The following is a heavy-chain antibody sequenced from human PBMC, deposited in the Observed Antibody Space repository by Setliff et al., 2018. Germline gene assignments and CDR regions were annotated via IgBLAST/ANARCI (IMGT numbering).Heavy chain of an antibody. D-gene: IGHD3-10*01. Sequence: KPSETLSLTCTISSGSISNYYWSWVRQSPGKGLEYIGYVHFGGDSNYSPSLKSRVTISVDTSKNQFSVNLRSVTAADTAVYYCARQPSSGSYYNARPYYFDHWGQGILVTVSS. CDR2: VHFGGDS. J-gene: IGHJ4*02. CDR3: ARQPSSGSYYNARPYYFDH. CDR1: SGSISNYY. V-gene: IGHV4-59*08.